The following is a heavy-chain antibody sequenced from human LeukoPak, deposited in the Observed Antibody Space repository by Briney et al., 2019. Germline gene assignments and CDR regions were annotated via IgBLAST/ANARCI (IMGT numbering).Heavy chain of an antibody. V-gene: IGHV1-69*06. CDR3: ARAQAAAYPFGY. Sequence: SVKVSCKASGGTFSSYAISWVRQAPGQGLEWMGGIIPIFGTANYAQKFQGRVTITADKSTSTAYMELSSLRSEDTAVYYCARAQAAAYPFGYWGQGTLVTVSS. CDR1: GGTFSSYA. CDR2: IIPIFGTA. J-gene: IGHJ4*02. D-gene: IGHD6-13*01.